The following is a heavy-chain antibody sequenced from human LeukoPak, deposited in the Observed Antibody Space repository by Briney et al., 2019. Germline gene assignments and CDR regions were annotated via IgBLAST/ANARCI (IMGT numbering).Heavy chain of an antibody. CDR1: GFPFSNYW. Sequence: GGSLRLSCAASGFPFSNYWMHWVRQAPGKGLEWVSAISGSGGSTYYADSVKGRFTISRDNAKNSLYLQMNSLRAEDTAVYYCARARLYGSGSIDYWGQGTLVTVSS. CDR3: ARARLYGSGSIDY. J-gene: IGHJ4*02. D-gene: IGHD3-10*01. V-gene: IGHV3-21*01. CDR2: ISGSGGST.